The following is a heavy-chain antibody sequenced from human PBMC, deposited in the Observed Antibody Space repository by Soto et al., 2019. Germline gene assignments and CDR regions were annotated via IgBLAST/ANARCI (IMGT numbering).Heavy chain of an antibody. CDR1: GFTFTSSA. CDR3: AAEAYCGGDCYENDAFDI. V-gene: IGHV1-58*01. CDR2: IVVGSGNT. Sequence: QMQLVQSGPEVKKPGTSVKVSCKASGFTFTSSAVQWVRQARGQRLEWIGWIVVGSGNTNYAQKFRARVTIARDMSTSTAYMELSSQSSEGTAVYYCAAEAYCGGDCYENDAFDIWGQGTMVTVSS. J-gene: IGHJ3*02. D-gene: IGHD2-21*02.